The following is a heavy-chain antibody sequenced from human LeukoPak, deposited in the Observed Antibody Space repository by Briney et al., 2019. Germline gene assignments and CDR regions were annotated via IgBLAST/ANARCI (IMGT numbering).Heavy chain of an antibody. J-gene: IGHJ4*02. V-gene: IGHV1-18*01. CDR3: ARVSHYYGSEIEY. CDR2: ISAYNGNT. D-gene: IGHD3-10*01. Sequence: ASVTVSCKASGYTFNSYDITWVRQAPGQGIEWMGWISAYNGNTNYAQKVQGRVTMTTDTSTSTAYMELRSLRSDDTAVYYCARVSHYYGSEIEYWGQGTLVTVSS. CDR1: GYTFNSYD.